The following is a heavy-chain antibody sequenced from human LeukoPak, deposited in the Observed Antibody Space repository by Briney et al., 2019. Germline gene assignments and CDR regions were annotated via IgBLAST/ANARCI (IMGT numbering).Heavy chain of an antibody. CDR2: IKQDGTEI. J-gene: IGHJ4*02. Sequence: GGSLRLSCAASGFTFRSYWMTWVRQAPGKGLEWLASIKQDGTEINYADSVKGRFTVSRDNARNSLFLQMNSPRAEDTALYYCAREQDREASATIVGDYWGQGTLVTVSS. CDR3: AREQDREASATIVGDY. D-gene: IGHD2-15*01. CDR1: GFTFRSYW. V-gene: IGHV3-7*01.